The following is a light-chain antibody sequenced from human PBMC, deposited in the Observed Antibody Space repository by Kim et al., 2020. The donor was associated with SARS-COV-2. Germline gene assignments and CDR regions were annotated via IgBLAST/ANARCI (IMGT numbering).Light chain of an antibody. Sequence: SYELTQPPSLSVSPGQTASITCSGDKLGDKYACWYHQKPGQSPVLVIYQDTKRPSGIPERFSGSNSGNTATLTISGTQAMDEADYYCQAWDSSTVVFGGGNQLTVL. CDR2: QDT. CDR3: QAWDSSTVV. CDR1: KLGDKY. J-gene: IGLJ2*01. V-gene: IGLV3-1*01.